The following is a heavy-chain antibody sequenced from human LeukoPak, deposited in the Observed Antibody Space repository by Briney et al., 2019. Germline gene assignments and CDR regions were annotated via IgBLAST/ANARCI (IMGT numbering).Heavy chain of an antibody. CDR3: ARDPDMKSSGYYSDY. CDR1: GYTFTSYG. D-gene: IGHD6-19*01. V-gene: IGHV1-18*01. CDR2: ISPYNDNT. J-gene: IGHJ4*02. Sequence: ASVKVSCKASGYTFTSYGISWVRQAPGQGLEWMGWISPYNDNTSYAQMLHARFTMTTETSTSTAYMELTTLRSDDTAVYYCARDPDMKSSGYYSDYWGQGTLVTVSS.